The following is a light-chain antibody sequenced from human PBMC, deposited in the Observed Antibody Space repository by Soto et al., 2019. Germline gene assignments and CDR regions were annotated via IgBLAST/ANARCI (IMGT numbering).Light chain of an antibody. V-gene: IGKV1-12*01. CDR1: QSINKW. J-gene: IGKJ3*01. Sequence: DVQMTQSPSSVSASVGDSVTITCRAIQSINKWLAWYQQTLGEAPKIXIYSASNLQSGVPSRFIGSGAGTDCSRTISNLQPEDAETDYCQQANTFPYPFSPGTKVDIK. CDR3: QQANTFPYP. CDR2: SAS.